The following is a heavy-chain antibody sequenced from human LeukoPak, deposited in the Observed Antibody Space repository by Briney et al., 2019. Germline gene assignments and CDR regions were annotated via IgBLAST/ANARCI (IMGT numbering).Heavy chain of an antibody. V-gene: IGHV3-48*03. CDR1: GFTFSSYE. CDR2: ISSSGSTI. CDR3: ASLYSSSWYGGGIVRTMDV. D-gene: IGHD6-13*01. J-gene: IGHJ6*02. Sequence: GGSLRLSCAASGFTFSSYEMNWVRQAPGKGLEWVSYISSSGSTIYYADSVKGRFTISRDNAKNSLYLQMNSLRAEDTAVYHCASLYSSSWYGGGIVRTMDVWGQGTTVTVSS.